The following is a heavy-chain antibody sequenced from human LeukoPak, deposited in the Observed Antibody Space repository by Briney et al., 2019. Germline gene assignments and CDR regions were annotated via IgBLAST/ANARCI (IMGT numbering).Heavy chain of an antibody. V-gene: IGHV3-23*01. CDR3: AKNQGSSWQFYFDY. CDR2: ISGGGIT. CDR1: GFTFSSYA. D-gene: IGHD6-13*01. Sequence: GGSLRLSCAASGFTFSSYALSWVRQAPGEGLEWGAAISGGGITYYANSVKGRFTISRDNAKNTLSLQMNSLRAEDTAVYYCAKNQGSSWQFYFDYWGQGTLVTVSS. J-gene: IGHJ4*02.